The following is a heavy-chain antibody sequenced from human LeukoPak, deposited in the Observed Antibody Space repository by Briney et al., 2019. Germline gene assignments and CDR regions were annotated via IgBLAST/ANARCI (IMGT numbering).Heavy chain of an antibody. CDR3: ATKQWLAPPPDS. J-gene: IGHJ4*02. D-gene: IGHD6-19*01. V-gene: IGHV3-74*01. CDR1: GFTFSKYW. CDR2: INTDGTVT. Sequence: GGSLRLSCAASGFTFSKYWMLWVRQAPGKGRESVSRINTDGTVTTYADSVKGRFTVSRDNADNTMFLPMNSVRDEDTAVYYCATKQWLAPPPDSWGQGTPVTVSS.